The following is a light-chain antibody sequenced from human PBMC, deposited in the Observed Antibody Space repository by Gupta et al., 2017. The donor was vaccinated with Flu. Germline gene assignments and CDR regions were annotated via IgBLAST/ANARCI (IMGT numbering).Light chain of an antibody. Sequence: DIVMTQSPLSLPVTPGEPASIACRSSQSLLRSDGFSYLDWYLQKPGQSPQLLIYLASNRASGVPDRFSGSGSATDSPLKISRVEAEDVVVYYCMEGPQTPIAYGQGTRLEMK. CDR3: MEGPQTPIA. CDR2: LAS. J-gene: IGKJ5*01. V-gene: IGKV2-28*01. CDR1: QSLLRSDGFSY.